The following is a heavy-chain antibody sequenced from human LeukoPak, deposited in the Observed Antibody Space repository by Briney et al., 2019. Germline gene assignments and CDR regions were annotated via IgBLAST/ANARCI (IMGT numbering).Heavy chain of an antibody. CDR3: AKDMRSSSWFDAFDI. CDR1: GFTFDDYA. D-gene: IGHD6-13*01. V-gene: IGHV3-9*01. CDR2: ISWNSGSI. Sequence: PCRSLRLSCAASGFTFDDYAMHWVRQAPGKGLEWVSGISWNSGSIGYADSVKGRFTISRDNAKNSLYLQMNSLRAGDTALYYCAKDMRSSSWFDAFDIWGQGTMVTVSS. J-gene: IGHJ3*02.